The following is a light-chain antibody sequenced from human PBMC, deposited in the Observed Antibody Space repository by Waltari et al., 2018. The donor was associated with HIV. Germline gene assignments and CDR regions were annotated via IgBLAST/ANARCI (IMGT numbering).Light chain of an antibody. CDR1: QGISNS. CDR2: TAS. Sequence: DIQMTQSPSSLSASVGARVTITCRASQGISNSLAWYQQKPGRAPKLLLYTASRLESGVPSRFSGSGSGTDYTLTISSLQPEDFATYYCQQYYSTPLTFGQGTRLEIK. J-gene: IGKJ5*01. V-gene: IGKV1-NL1*01. CDR3: QQYYSTPLT.